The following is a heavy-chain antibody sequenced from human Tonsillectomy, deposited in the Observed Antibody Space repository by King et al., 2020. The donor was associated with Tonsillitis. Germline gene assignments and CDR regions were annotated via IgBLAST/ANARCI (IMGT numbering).Heavy chain of an antibody. V-gene: IGHV3-21*01. Sequence: VQLVEFGGGLVKPGGSLRLSCAASGFTFSSYSMNWVRQAPGKGLEWVSSISSSSSYIYYADSVKGRFTISRDNAKNSLHLKMNSLRARDTAVYYCARGWXQLWSDFDYWGQGXLVTVSS. D-gene: IGHD5-18*01. CDR3: ARGWXQLWSDFDY. CDR2: ISSSSSYI. J-gene: IGHJ4*02. CDR1: GFTFSSYS.